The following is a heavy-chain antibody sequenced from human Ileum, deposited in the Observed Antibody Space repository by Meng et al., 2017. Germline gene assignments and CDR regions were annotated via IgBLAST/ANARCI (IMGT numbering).Heavy chain of an antibody. J-gene: IGHJ4*02. Sequence: QGQLQESVRGLVRPSETLALTCSVSGDSVISGSYYWNWIRQSAGKGLEWIGYINYSGTAYYNASLGSRVSMSIDTSKNQFSLKLTSVTAADTAVYYCTRDQTSNGWGSFDSWGQGTLVTVSS. D-gene: IGHD7-27*01. CDR3: TRDQTSNGWGSFDS. CDR1: GDSVISGSYY. V-gene: IGHV4-61*01. CDR2: INYSGTA.